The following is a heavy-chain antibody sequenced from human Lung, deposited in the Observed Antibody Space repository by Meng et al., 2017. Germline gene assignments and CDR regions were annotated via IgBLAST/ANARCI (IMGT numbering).Heavy chain of an antibody. CDR3: ARGPTTMAHDFDY. Sequence: VQLQQVGPGMLQPSGTLSLTCVVSGGSFSDYYWSWIRQPPGKGLEWIGEINHSGSTNYNPSLESRATISVDTSQNNLSLKLSSVTAADSAVYYCARGPTTMAHDFDYWGQGTLVTVSS. CDR2: INHSGST. D-gene: IGHD4-11*01. CDR1: GGSFSDYY. V-gene: IGHV4-34*01. J-gene: IGHJ4*02.